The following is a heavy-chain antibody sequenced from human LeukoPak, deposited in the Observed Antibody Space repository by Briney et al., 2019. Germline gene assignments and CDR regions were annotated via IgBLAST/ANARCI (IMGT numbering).Heavy chain of an antibody. CDR3: ARASSYDFWSGIDY. J-gene: IGHJ4*02. CDR1: AFTFDDYG. Sequence: GGSLRLSCAASAFTFDDYGMSWVRQAPGKGLEWVSGLNWNGGSTGYADSVKGRFTISRDNAKNSLYLQMNSLRAEDTALYYCARASSYDFWSGIDYWGQGTLVTVSS. D-gene: IGHD3-3*01. V-gene: IGHV3-20*04. CDR2: LNWNGGST.